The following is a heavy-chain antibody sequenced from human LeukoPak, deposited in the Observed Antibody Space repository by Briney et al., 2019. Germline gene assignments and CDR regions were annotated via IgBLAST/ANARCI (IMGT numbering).Heavy chain of an antibody. Sequence: SETLSLTCTVSGGSISSSSYYWGWIRQPPVKGLEWIGSIYYSGSTYYNPSLKSRVTISVDTSKNQFSLKLSSVTAADTAVYYCARDVTVVRGVIIGRWFDPWGQGTLVTVSS. J-gene: IGHJ5*02. CDR2: IYYSGST. V-gene: IGHV4-39*07. D-gene: IGHD3-10*01. CDR1: GGSISSSSYY. CDR3: ARDVTVVRGVIIGRWFDP.